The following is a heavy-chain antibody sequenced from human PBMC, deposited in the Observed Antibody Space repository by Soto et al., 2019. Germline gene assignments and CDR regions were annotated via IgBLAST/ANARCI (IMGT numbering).Heavy chain of an antibody. D-gene: IGHD3-3*01. Sequence: SETLSLTCTISGGSLSSDGWWSWVRQPPGEGLEWIGEINLGGDTKYNPSLKTRVTISVDKSQDQFSLELTSVTAADTAVYYGSITSPLHDWGRGCAVTISS. V-gene: IGHV4-4*02. CDR3: SITSPLHD. J-gene: IGHJ1*01. CDR2: INLGGDT. CDR1: GGSLSSDGW.